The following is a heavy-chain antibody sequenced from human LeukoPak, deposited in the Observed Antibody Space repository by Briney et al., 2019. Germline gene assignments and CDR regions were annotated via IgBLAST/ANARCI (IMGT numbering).Heavy chain of an antibody. CDR1: GYTFSSYA. V-gene: IGHV7-4-1*02. D-gene: IGHD4-17*01. Sequence: ASVTVSCKASGYTFSSYAMNWVRQAPGQGLEWMGWINTNTGNPTYAQGFTGRFVFSLDTSVSTAYLQISSLQAEDTAVYYCARSNNDGDYLGVGFDYWGQGTLVTVSS. CDR3: ARSNNDGDYLGVGFDY. J-gene: IGHJ4*02. CDR2: INTNTGNP.